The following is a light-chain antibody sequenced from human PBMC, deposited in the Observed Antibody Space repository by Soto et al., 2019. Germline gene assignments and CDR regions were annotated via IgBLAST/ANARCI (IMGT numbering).Light chain of an antibody. CDR1: QSIVTY. V-gene: IGKV1-39*01. CDR3: QQTYTTLWT. J-gene: IGKJ1*01. Sequence: DIQMTQSPYSLSASVGDTVTLTCLASQSIVTYLNWYQQKPGKAPKLLIYAASSFQSGVPSRFSGSGSGTDFTITISSLQPEDFATYYCQQTYTTLWTFGQGTKVDIK. CDR2: AAS.